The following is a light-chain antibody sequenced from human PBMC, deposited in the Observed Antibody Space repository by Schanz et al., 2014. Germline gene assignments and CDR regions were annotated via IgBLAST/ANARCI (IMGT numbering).Light chain of an antibody. V-gene: IGLV2-8*01. CDR2: DVT. CDR3: SSYAGSNNPVV. Sequence: QSALTQPASVSGSPGQSITISCTGTSSDVGNYNYVSWYRHHPGKAPKLIIFDVTSRPSGVPDRFSGSKSGNTASLTVSGLQAEDEADYYCSSYAGSNNPVVFGGGTKVTVL. CDR1: SSDVGNYNY. J-gene: IGLJ2*01.